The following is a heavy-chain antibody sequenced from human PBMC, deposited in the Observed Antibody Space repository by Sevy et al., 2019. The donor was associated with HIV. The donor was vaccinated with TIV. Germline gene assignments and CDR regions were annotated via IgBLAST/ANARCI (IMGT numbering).Heavy chain of an antibody. D-gene: IGHD3-10*01. CDR1: GFIFSTSP. J-gene: IGHJ4*02. Sequence: GGSLRLSCATSGFIFSTSPMHWVCQAPGKGLECVAILSYDDSDENYADSVKGRFTISRDNSKNTLYLQINSLRTEDTAVYYCAKDDLGSIDYWGQGTLVTVSS. V-gene: IGHV3-30-3*02. CDR2: LSYDDSDE. CDR3: AKDDLGSIDY.